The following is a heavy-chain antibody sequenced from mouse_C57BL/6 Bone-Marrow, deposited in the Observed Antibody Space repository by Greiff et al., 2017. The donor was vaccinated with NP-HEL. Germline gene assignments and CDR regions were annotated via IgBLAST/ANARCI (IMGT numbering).Heavy chain of an antibody. J-gene: IGHJ3*01. D-gene: IGHD1-1*01. Sequence: VQLQQPGAELVKPGASVKVSCKASGYTFTSYWMHWVKQRPGQGLEWIGRLHPSDSDTNYNQKFKGKATLTVDKSSSTAYMQLSRLTSEDSAVYYCAIKYYGSSSFAYWGQGTLVTVSA. CDR3: AIKYYGSSSFAY. V-gene: IGHV1-74*01. CDR2: LHPSDSDT. CDR1: GYTFTSYW.